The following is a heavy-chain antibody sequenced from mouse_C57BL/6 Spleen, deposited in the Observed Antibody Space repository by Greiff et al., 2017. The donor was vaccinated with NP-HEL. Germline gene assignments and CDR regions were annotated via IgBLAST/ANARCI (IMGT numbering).Heavy chain of an antibody. CDR3: ARGDDGYYVSYWYFDV. CDR2: ISDGGSYT. J-gene: IGHJ1*03. CDR1: GFTFSSYA. Sequence: DVMLVESGGGLVKPGGSLKLSCAASGFTFSSYAMSWVRQTPEKRLEWVATISDGGSYTYYPDNVKGRFTISRDNAKNNLYLQMSHLKSEDTAMYYCARGDDGYYVSYWYFDVWGTGTTVTVSS. V-gene: IGHV5-4*03. D-gene: IGHD2-3*01.